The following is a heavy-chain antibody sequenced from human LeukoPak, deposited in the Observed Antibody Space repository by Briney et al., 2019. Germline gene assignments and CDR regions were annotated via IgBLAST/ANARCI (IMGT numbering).Heavy chain of an antibody. CDR3: ARHSLRYFDWSWFDP. V-gene: IGHV4-4*09. Sequence: SETLSLTCTVSGGSINSYYWSWIRQPPGKGLEWIGYIYTSGSTNYNPSLKSRVTISVDTSKNQFSLKLSSVTAADTAVYYCARHSLRYFDWSWFDPWGQGTLVTVSS. D-gene: IGHD3-9*01. CDR1: GGSINSYY. CDR2: IYTSGST. J-gene: IGHJ5*02.